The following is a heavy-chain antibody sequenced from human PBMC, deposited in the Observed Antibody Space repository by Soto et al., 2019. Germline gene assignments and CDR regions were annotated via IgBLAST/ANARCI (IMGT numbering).Heavy chain of an antibody. CDR3: AREVRYYGSGTYYTHYFDY. Sequence: QVQLQESGPGLVKPSGTLSLTCAVSSGSISSSNWWSWVRQPPGKGLEWIGEIYHSGSTNYNPSLKCRVTISVDKSKYQFSLKLNSVSAADTAFYYCAREVRYYGSGTYYTHYFDYWGQGTLVTVSS. CDR2: IYHSGST. V-gene: IGHV4-4*02. D-gene: IGHD3-10*01. J-gene: IGHJ4*02. CDR1: SGSISSSNW.